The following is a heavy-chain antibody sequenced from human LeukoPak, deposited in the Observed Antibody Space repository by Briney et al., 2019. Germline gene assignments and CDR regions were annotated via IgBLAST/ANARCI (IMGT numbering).Heavy chain of an antibody. CDR3: ARADLLLWFGEPSHFGN. Sequence: PGGSLRLSCAASGFTFDDYGMSWVRQAPGKGLEWVSGINWNGGNTGYADSVKGRFTISRDNAKNTLYLQMNSLRAEDTAVYYCARADLLLWFGEPSHFGNWGQGTLVTVSS. CDR1: GFTFDDYG. J-gene: IGHJ4*02. V-gene: IGHV3-20*04. CDR2: INWNGGNT. D-gene: IGHD3-10*01.